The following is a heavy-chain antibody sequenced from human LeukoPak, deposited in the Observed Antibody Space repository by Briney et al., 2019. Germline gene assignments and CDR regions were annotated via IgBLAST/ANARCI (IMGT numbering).Heavy chain of an antibody. CDR2: INPNSGGT. CDR1: GYTFTGYC. J-gene: IGHJ4*02. CDR3: ARDPYYDSSGYYPFDY. Sequence: GASVKVSCKASGYTFTGYCMHWVRQAPGQGLEWMGWINPNSGGTNYAQKFQGRVTMTRDTSISTAYMELSRLRSDDTAVYYCARDPYYDSSGYYPFDYWGQGTLVTVSS. D-gene: IGHD3-22*01. V-gene: IGHV1-2*02.